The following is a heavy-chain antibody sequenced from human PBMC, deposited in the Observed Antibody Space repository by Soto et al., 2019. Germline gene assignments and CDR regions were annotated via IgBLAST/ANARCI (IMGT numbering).Heavy chain of an antibody. CDR1: GFTFSSYA. CDR3: AKAPITMIAPWYFDY. CDR2: ISGSGGST. V-gene: IGHV3-23*01. D-gene: IGHD3-22*01. Sequence: GGSLRLSCAASGFTFSSYAMSWVRQAPGKGLEWVSAISGSGGSTYYADSVKGRFTISRDNSKSTLYLQMNSLRAEDTAVYYCAKAPITMIAPWYFDYWGQGTLVTVSS. J-gene: IGHJ4*02.